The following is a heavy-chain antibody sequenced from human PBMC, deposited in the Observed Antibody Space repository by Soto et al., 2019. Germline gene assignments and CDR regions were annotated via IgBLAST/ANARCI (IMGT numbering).Heavy chain of an antibody. V-gene: IGHV3-48*02. D-gene: IGHD1-7*01. J-gene: IGHJ6*02. CDR2: ISTGGSTI. CDR3: AGYCNYESHYGMDV. CDR1: GFTFSNYN. Sequence: GGSLRLSCSASGFTFSNYNMNWVRQAPGKGLEWVSYISTGGSTIYYADSVKGRFTISRDSAKNSLYLQMHSLRDEDTAVYYCAGYCNYESHYGMDVWGQGTTVTVSS.